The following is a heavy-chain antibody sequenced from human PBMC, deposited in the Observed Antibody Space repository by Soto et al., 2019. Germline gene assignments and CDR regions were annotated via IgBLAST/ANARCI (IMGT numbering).Heavy chain of an antibody. J-gene: IGHJ3*02. Sequence: GGSLRLSCAASGFTFSSYAMHWVRQAPGKGLEWVAVISYDGSNKYYADSVKGRFTISRDNSKNTLYLQMDSLRAEDTAVYYCAREVRYFDWLSHAFDIWGQGTMVTVSS. V-gene: IGHV3-30-3*01. CDR1: GFTFSSYA. CDR2: ISYDGSNK. CDR3: AREVRYFDWLSHAFDI. D-gene: IGHD3-9*01.